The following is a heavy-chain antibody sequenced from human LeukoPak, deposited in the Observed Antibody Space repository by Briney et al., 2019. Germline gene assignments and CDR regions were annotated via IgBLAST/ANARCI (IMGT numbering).Heavy chain of an antibody. J-gene: IGHJ4*02. CDR3: AKDTAIQFLEPAF. CDR1: GFTFNTHG. CDR2: IWFDGSVK. Sequence: GGSLRPSCAASGFTFNTHGMHWVRQAPGKGLEWVAAIWFDGSVKHYSDAVKGQFTISRDNSLDTLYLQMNSLRVEDTAMYYCAKDTAIQFLEPAFWGQGTLVTVSS. V-gene: IGHV3-33*06. D-gene: IGHD3-3*01.